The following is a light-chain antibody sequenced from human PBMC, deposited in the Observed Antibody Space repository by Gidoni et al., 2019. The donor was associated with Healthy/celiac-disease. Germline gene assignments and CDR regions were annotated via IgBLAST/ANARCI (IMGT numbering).Light chain of an antibody. V-gene: IGKV1-39*01. CDR1: QSISSY. Sequence: DIQMTQSPSSLSASVGDRVTITCRASQSISSYLNLYQQKTGKAPKLLIYAASSLQSGVPSRFSGSGSGTDFNVTISSLQPEDFATYYCQQSYSTPPWTFGQGTKVEIK. CDR2: AAS. J-gene: IGKJ1*01. CDR3: QQSYSTPPWT.